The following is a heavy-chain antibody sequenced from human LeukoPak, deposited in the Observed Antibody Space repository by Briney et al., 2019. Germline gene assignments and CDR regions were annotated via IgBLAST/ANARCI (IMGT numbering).Heavy chain of an antibody. V-gene: IGHV4-59*08. CDR2: IYYSGST. J-gene: IGHJ5*02. D-gene: IGHD2-15*01. Sequence: SETLSLTCTVSGASITSYYWSWIRQPPGKGLEWLGYIYYSGSTNYNPSLKSRVTISADTSKNQFSLKVRSVTAADTAVYYCAKGVGSGASNWFDPWGQGTLVTVSS. CDR1: GASITSYY. CDR3: AKGVGSGASNWFDP.